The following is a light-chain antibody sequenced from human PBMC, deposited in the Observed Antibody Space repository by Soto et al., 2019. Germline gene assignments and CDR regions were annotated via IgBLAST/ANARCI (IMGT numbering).Light chain of an antibody. CDR3: QHYGSSLYT. Sequence: EIVLTQSPGTLSVSPGERATLSCRASQTFASTYLAWYQQKPGQPPRLLIYGASSRATGIPHRFSGSGSGTDFTLTISRLEPEDFAVYYCQHYGSSLYTFGQGTKLEIK. V-gene: IGKV3-20*01. J-gene: IGKJ2*01. CDR1: QTFASTY. CDR2: GAS.